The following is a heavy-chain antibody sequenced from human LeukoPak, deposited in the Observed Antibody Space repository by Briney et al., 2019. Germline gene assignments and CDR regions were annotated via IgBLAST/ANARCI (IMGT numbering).Heavy chain of an antibody. Sequence: SETLSLTCAVYGGSFSGYYWSWIRQPPGKGLEWIGEINHSGSTSYNPSLKSRVTISVDTSKNQFSLKLSSVTAADTAVYYCARVPQRFDPWGQGTLVTVSS. CDR2: INHSGST. J-gene: IGHJ5*02. CDR1: GGSFSGYY. V-gene: IGHV4-34*01. CDR3: ARVPQRFDP. D-gene: IGHD6-13*01.